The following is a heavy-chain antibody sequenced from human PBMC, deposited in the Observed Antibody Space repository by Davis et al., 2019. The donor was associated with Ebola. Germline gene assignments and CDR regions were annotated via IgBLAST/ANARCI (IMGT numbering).Heavy chain of an antibody. CDR3: ARGGLNYYDSSGYFLFDY. J-gene: IGHJ4*02. Sequence: ASVKVSCKASGYTFTGYYMHWVRQAPGQGLEWMGRINPNSGGTNYAQKFQGRVTMTRDTSISTAYMELSRLRSDDTVVYYCARGGLNYYDSSGYFLFDYWGQGTLVTVSS. D-gene: IGHD3-22*01. V-gene: IGHV1-2*05. CDR1: GYTFTGYY. CDR2: INPNSGGT.